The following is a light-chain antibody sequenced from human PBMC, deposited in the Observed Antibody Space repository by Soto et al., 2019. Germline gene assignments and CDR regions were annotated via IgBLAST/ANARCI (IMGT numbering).Light chain of an antibody. CDR2: DAS. Sequence: DIQMTQSPSTLSASVGDRVTITCRASQSISSWLAGYQQKPGKAPKLMIYDASSLESGVPSRFSGSGSGTECARTISSLQPDDFAPYYCQQYNSYRPVGKGTNVEIK. J-gene: IGKJ1*01. CDR3: QQYNSYRP. CDR1: QSISSW. V-gene: IGKV1-5*01.